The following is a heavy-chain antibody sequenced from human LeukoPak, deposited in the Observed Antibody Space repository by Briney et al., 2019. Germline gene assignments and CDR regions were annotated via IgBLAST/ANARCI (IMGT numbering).Heavy chain of an antibody. Sequence: GGSLRLSCAASGFTFSTSAMTWVRQAPGKGLEWVSGISGSGVTDYADSVKGRFTISRDNSKNTLYLQMNSLRAEDTAVYYCAKDTGHYYGSGSKPCWGQGTLVTVSS. V-gene: IGHV3-23*01. CDR1: GFTFSTSA. CDR3: AKDTGHYYGSGSKPC. D-gene: IGHD3-10*01. J-gene: IGHJ4*02. CDR2: ISGSGVT.